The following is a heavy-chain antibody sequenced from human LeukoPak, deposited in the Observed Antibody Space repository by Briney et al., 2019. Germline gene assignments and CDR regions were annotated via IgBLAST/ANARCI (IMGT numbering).Heavy chain of an antibody. D-gene: IGHD3-22*01. CDR2: IKQDESEK. V-gene: IGHV3-7*01. CDR3: ARVSYYDSSGFIDAFDI. CDR1: AFTFSSYW. J-gene: IGHJ3*02. Sequence: PGGSLRLSCAASAFTFSSYWMSWVRQAPGKGLEWVASIKQDESEKYYVDSVKGRFTISRDNAKNSLYLQMNSLRAEDTAVYYCARVSYYDSSGFIDAFDIWGQGTMVTVSS.